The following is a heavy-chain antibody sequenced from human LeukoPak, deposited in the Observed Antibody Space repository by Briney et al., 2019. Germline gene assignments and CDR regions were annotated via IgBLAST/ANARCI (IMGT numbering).Heavy chain of an antibody. CDR1: GFAFSTYE. Sequence: GGSLRLSCAATGFAFSTYEMNWVRQAPGKGLEWVAYVSSIGRTIYYADSVKGRFTISRDNAKTSLYLQMNSLRAEDAAVYYCARPLKYYYGSETYFWFDPWGQGTLVTVSS. D-gene: IGHD3-10*01. CDR2: VSSIGRTI. V-gene: IGHV3-48*03. J-gene: IGHJ5*02. CDR3: ARPLKYYYGSETYFWFDP.